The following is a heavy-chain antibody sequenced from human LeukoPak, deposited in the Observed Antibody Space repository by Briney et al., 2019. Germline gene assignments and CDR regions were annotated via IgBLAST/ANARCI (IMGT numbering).Heavy chain of an antibody. CDR2: IYYSGST. J-gene: IGHJ4*02. CDR1: GGSISSYY. CDR3: ARGWTVGVATIPPDY. D-gene: IGHD5-12*01. V-gene: IGHV4-59*01. Sequence: SETLSLTCTVSGGSISSYYWSWIRQPPGKGLEWIGYIYYSGSTNYNPSLKSRVTISVDTSKNQFSLKLSSVTAADTVVYYCARGWTVGVATIPPDYWGQGTLVTVSS.